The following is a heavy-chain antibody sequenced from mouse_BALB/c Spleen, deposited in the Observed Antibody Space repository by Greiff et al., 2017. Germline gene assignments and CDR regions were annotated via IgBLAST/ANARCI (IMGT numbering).Heavy chain of an antibody. Sequence: DVKLVESGPGLVKPSQSLSLTCSVTGYSITSGYYWNWIRQFPGNKLEWMGYISYDGSNNYNPSLKNRISITRDTSKNQFFLKLNSVTTEDTATYYCARLGDYESYAMDYWGQGTSVTVSS. D-gene: IGHD2-4*01. CDR1: GYSITSGYY. J-gene: IGHJ4*01. CDR3: ARLGDYESYAMDY. V-gene: IGHV3-6*02. CDR2: ISYDGSN.